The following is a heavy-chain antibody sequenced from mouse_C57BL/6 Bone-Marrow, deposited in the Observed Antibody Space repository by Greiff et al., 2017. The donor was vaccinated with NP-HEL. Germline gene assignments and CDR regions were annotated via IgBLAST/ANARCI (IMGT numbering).Heavy chain of an antibody. CDR3: ARDYDYAHWYFDV. V-gene: IGHV14-3*01. CDR1: GFNIKNTY. CDR2: IDPANGNT. Sequence: VQLKESVAELVRPGASVKLSCTASGFNIKNTYMHWVKQRPEQGLEWIGRIDPANGNTKYAPKFQGKATITADTSSSTAYLQLSSLTSEDTAIYYCARDYDYAHWYFDVWGTGTTVTVSS. J-gene: IGHJ1*03. D-gene: IGHD2-4*01.